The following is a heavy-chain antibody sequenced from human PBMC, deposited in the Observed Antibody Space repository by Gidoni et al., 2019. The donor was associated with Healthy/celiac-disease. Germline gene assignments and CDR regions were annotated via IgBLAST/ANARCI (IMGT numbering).Heavy chain of an antibody. Sequence: QVQLQQWGAGLLKPSETLSLTCAVYGGSFSGYYWSWIRQPPGKGLEWIGEINHSGSTNYHPSLKSRVTISVDTSKNQFSLKLSSVTAADTAVYYCARGLSALRYFDWYYHYFDYWGQGTLVTVSS. CDR3: ARGLSALRYFDWYYHYFDY. J-gene: IGHJ4*02. D-gene: IGHD3-9*01. V-gene: IGHV4-34*01. CDR2: INHSGST. CDR1: GGSFSGYY.